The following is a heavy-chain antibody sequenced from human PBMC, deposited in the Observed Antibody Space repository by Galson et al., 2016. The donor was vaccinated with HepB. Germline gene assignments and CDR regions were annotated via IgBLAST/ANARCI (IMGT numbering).Heavy chain of an antibody. V-gene: IGHV1-46*02. CDR2: INPTGRST. J-gene: IGHJ4*02. Sequence: VKVSCKASGYTFDRYYMHWVRQAPGQGLEWMGLINPTGRSTTYAQKFQGRVTMTRDSSTSTVFMDLSRLTSADTAIYYCARGVYASFLGGLDYWGQGTLVTVSS. CDR1: GYTFDRYY. CDR3: ARGVYASFLGGLDY. D-gene: IGHD6-6*01.